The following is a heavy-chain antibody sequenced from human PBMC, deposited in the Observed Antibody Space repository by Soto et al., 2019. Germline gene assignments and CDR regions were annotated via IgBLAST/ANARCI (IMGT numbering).Heavy chain of an antibody. CDR3: ARPYCSGGSCYRGAFDI. J-gene: IGHJ3*02. D-gene: IGHD2-15*01. Sequence: TSETLSLTCTVSGGSISSYYWSWIRQPPGKGLEWIGYIYYSGSTIYNPSLKSRATISVDTSQIQFSLKLSSVTAADTAIYYCARPYCSGGSCYRGAFDIWAQGTMVTVSS. CDR2: IYYSGST. CDR1: GGSISSYY. V-gene: IGHV4-59*08.